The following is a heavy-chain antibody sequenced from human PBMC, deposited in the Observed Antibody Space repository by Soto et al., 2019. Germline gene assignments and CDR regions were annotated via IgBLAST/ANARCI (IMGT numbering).Heavy chain of an antibody. CDR2: INPNSGGT. CDR1: GYTFTGYY. CDR3: ARDSITMVRGVTDYGMDV. D-gene: IGHD3-10*01. Sequence: ASVKVSCKASGYTFTGYYMHWVRQAPGQGLEWMGWINPNSGGTNYAQKFQGWVTMTRDTSISTAYMELSRLRSDDTAVYYCARDSITMVRGVTDYGMDVWGQGTTVTVSS. V-gene: IGHV1-2*04. J-gene: IGHJ6*02.